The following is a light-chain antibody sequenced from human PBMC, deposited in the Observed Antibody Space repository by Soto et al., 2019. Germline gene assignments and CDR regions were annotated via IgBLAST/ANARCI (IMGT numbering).Light chain of an antibody. V-gene: IGKV1-5*03. J-gene: IGKJ1*01. CDR3: EHYNSYSEA. CDR1: QTISSW. CDR2: KAS. Sequence: DIQVTRCPSTRPGSVGDSVTITVRASQTISSWLDWYQQKPGKAPKLLIYKASTLKSGVPSRFSGSGSGTEFTLTISSLQPDDFATYYCEHYNSYSEAFGQGTKVDIK.